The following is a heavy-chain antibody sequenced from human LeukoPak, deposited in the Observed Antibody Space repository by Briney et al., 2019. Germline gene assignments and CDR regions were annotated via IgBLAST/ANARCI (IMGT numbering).Heavy chain of an antibody. D-gene: IGHD5-18*01. CDR1: GGSFSGYY. CDR2: INHSGST. V-gene: IGHV4-34*01. Sequence: PSETLSLTCAVYGGSFSGYYWSWIRQPPGKGLEWMGEINHSGSTNYNPSLKSRVTISVDTSKNQFSLKLSSVTAADTAVYYCARGGSYGYYYYYYMDVWGKGTTVTVSS. J-gene: IGHJ6*03. CDR3: ARGGSYGYYYYYYMDV.